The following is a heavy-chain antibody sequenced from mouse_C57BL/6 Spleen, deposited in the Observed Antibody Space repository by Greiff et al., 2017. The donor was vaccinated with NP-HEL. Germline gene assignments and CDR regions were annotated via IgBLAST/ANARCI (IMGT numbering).Heavy chain of an antibody. D-gene: IGHD4-1*01. CDR1: GYTFTSYW. CDR2: IDHSDSYT. V-gene: IGHV1-69*01. CDR3: ARNWDDYAMDY. J-gene: IGHJ4*01. Sequence: QVQLQQPGAELVMPGASVKLSCKASGYTFTSYWMHWVQQRPGQGLEWIGEIDHSDSYTNYNQKFKGKSTLTVDKSSSTAYMKVSSQTSEDSAVYYGARNWDDYAMDYWGQGTSVTVAS.